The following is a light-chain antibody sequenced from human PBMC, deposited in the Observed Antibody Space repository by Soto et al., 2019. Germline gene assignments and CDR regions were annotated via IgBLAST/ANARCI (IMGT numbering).Light chain of an antibody. CDR2: DAS. Sequence: DIQMTQSPSTLSASVGDRVTITCRASQSISSWLAWYQQKPGKAPKLLIYDASSLESGVPSRFSGSGSGTEFTLTTSSLQPDDFATYYCQQYNXYWTFGQGTKVDIK. CDR3: QQYNXYWT. CDR1: QSISSW. J-gene: IGKJ1*01. V-gene: IGKV1-5*01.